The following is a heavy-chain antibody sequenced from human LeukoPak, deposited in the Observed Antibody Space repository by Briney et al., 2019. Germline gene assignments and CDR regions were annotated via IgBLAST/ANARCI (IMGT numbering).Heavy chain of an antibody. CDR3: ARDWNRYAY. J-gene: IGHJ4*02. CDR2: IYTSGST. V-gene: IGHV4-61*02. Sequence: QASETLSLTCTVSGGSISSGSYYWSWIRQPAGKGLEWIGRIYTSGSTNYNPSLKSRVTISVDTSKNQFSLKLSSVTAADTAVYYCARDWNRYAYWGQGTLVTVSS. CDR1: GGSISSGSYY. D-gene: IGHD1-1*01.